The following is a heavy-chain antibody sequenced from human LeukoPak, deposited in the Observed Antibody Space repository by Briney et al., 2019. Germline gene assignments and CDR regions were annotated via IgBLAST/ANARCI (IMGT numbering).Heavy chain of an antibody. D-gene: IGHD2-2*01. CDR1: GGXXXSGXXX. Sequence: GGXXXSGXXXWRXIRQPPXXXXXWIGXIYYSGSXXXNPSLKSRFTISVDTSKNQFSLKLSSVTAADTAVYYCASDYCSSTSCSSRGGYYYYYMDVWGKGTTVTVSS. J-gene: IGHJ6*03. CDR2: IYYSGSX. CDR3: ASDYCSSTSCSSRGGYYYYYMDV. V-gene: IGHV4-30-4*08.